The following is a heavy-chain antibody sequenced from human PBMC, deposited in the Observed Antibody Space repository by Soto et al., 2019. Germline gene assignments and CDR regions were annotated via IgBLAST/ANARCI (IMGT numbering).Heavy chain of an antibody. D-gene: IGHD4-17*01. CDR2: MNPNSGNT. J-gene: IGHJ4*02. CDR1: GYTFTSYD. Sequence: QVQRVQSGAEVKKPGASVKVSCKASGYTFTSYDINWVRQATGQGLEWMGWMNPNSGNTGYAQKFQGRVTMTRNTSISTAYMELSRLRSEDTAVDYCPRSNNDYGDRHWGQGNLVTVSS. CDR3: PRSNNDYGDRH. V-gene: IGHV1-8*01.